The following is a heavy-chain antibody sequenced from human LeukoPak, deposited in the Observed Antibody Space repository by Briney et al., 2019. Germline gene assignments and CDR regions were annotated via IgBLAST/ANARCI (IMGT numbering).Heavy chain of an antibody. J-gene: IGHJ4*02. V-gene: IGHV3-15*01. Sequence: GGSLRLSCAASGFTFNNYGLIWVRQAPGKGLEWVGRIKSKTDGGTTDYAAPVKGRFTISRDDSKNTLYLQMNSLKTEDTAVYYCTTDTPRLRYFDWLFDYWGQGTLVTVSS. D-gene: IGHD3-9*01. CDR2: IKSKTDGGTT. CDR3: TTDTPRLRYFDWLFDY. CDR1: GFTFNNYG.